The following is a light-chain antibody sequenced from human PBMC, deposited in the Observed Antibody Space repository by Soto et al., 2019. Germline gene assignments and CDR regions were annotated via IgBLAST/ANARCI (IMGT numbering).Light chain of an antibody. CDR3: QQYNNWPPFT. J-gene: IGKJ5*01. Sequence: EIVLTQSPGTLSLSPGERATLSCRASQSLSSSQLAWYQQKPGQAPRLLIYGASTRATGIPARFSGSGSGTEFTLTISSLQSEDFAVYYCQQYNNWPPFTFGQGTRLEIK. V-gene: IGKV3-15*01. CDR1: QSLSSS. CDR2: GAS.